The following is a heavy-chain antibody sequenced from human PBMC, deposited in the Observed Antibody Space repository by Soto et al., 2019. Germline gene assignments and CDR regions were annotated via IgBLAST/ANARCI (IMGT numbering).Heavy chain of an antibody. J-gene: IGHJ6*02. CDR2: IIPMFGKA. Sequence: QVQLVQSGAEVKKPGSSVKVSCKASGGTFSSYAISWVRRVPGQGLEWMGGIIPMFGKANYAQKFQGRVTITADESTSTAYMELSSLRSEDTAVYYCARDPRGRSPNTPYYYYGMDVWGQGTTVTVSS. CDR3: ARDPRGRSPNTPYYYYGMDV. CDR1: GGTFSSYA. D-gene: IGHD2-2*02. V-gene: IGHV1-69*01.